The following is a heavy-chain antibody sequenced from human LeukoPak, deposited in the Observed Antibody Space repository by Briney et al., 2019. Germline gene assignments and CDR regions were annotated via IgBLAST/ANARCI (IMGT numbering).Heavy chain of an antibody. Sequence: PGGSLRLSCVASGFTFSSYAMSWVRQAPGKGLEWVSVIYSGGSTYYADSVKGRFTISRDSSKNTLYLQMNSLRAEDTAVYYCAKYGMTTVSYIDYWGQGTLVTVSS. D-gene: IGHD4-17*01. CDR2: IYSGGST. CDR1: GFTFSSYA. CDR3: AKYGMTTVSYIDY. V-gene: IGHV3-23*03. J-gene: IGHJ4*02.